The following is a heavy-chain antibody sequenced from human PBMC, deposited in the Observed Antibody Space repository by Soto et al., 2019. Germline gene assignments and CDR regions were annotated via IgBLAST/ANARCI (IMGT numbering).Heavy chain of an antibody. CDR2: IYYSGST. Sequence: PSETLSLTCTVSGGSISSGGYYWSWIRQHPGKGLEWIGYIYYSGSTYYNPSLKSRVTISVDTSKNQFSLKLSSVTAADTAVYYCARRGYSYGSLDYWGQGTLVTVSS. D-gene: IGHD5-18*01. CDR1: GGSISSGGYY. J-gene: IGHJ4*02. CDR3: ARRGYSYGSLDY. V-gene: IGHV4-31*03.